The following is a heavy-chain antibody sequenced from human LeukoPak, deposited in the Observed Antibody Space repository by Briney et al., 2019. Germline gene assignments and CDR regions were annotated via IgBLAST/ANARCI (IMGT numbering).Heavy chain of an antibody. J-gene: IGHJ4*02. CDR3: ARDSAYYSTSSSVDY. V-gene: IGHV3-7*01. Sequence: PGGSLRLSCAASGFTFSSYWMTWVRQAPGKGLEWVANIKQDGSEKYYVDSVKGRFTISRDNAKNSLYLQMNNLRAEDTAVYYCARDSAYYSTSSSVDYWGQGTLVTVSS. CDR2: IKQDGSEK. D-gene: IGHD6-6*01. CDR1: GFTFSSYW.